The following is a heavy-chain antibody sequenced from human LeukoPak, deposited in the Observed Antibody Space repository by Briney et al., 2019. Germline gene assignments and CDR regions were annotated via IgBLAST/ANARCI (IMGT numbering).Heavy chain of an antibody. CDR2: ISFDGSNK. J-gene: IGHJ4*02. CDR1: GFTFSSYG. CDR3: ARGGSTYADY. Sequence: PGRSLRLSCAASGFTFSSYGMHWVRQAPGKGLEWVAVISFDGSNKDYADSVKGRFTISRDNAKSTVYLHMNSLRAEDTAVYYCARGGSTYADYWGQGTLVTVSS. D-gene: IGHD1-26*01. V-gene: IGHV3-30*03.